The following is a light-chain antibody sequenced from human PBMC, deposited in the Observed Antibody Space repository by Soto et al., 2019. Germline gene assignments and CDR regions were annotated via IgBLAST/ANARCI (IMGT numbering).Light chain of an antibody. V-gene: IGKV3-11*01. CDR3: QLSQQRSSWPPIA. Sequence: DIVLTQSPATLSLSPGNRVTLSCRANERISSSLAWYQQKPGQPPRILIYDASFRATGIPERFSGSGSGTDFTLSISSLEPEDFAVYYCQLSQQRSSWPPIAFGQGTRLEI. CDR1: ERISSS. CDR2: DAS. J-gene: IGKJ5*01.